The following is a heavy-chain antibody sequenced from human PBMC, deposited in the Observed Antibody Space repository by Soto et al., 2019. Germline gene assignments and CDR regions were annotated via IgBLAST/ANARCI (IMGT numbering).Heavy chain of an antibody. V-gene: IGHV3-23*01. D-gene: IGHD6-19*01. CDR3: AKPGVAVAGTDY. CDR1: GFTFTSYA. J-gene: IGHJ1*01. Sequence: GGSLRLSCAASGFTFTSYALHWVRQAPGKGLEWVSGISGSGAMTHYADSVKGRFTVSRDNSKNTLYMQMNSLRAGDTAVYYCAKPGVAVAGTDYWGQGTMVTVYS. CDR2: ISGSGAMT.